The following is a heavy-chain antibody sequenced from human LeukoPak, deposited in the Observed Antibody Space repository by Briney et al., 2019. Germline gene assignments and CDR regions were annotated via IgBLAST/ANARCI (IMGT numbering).Heavy chain of an antibody. Sequence: PGGSLRLSCAASGFTFSSYAMSWVRQAPGKGLEWVANIKQDGSEKYYVDSVKDRFTISRDNAKNSLYLQMNSLRAEDTAVYYCARDPRWDTYYFDYWGQGTLVTVSS. CDR2: IKQDGSEK. D-gene: IGHD1-26*01. CDR1: GFTFSSYA. J-gene: IGHJ4*02. V-gene: IGHV3-7*01. CDR3: ARDPRWDTYYFDY.